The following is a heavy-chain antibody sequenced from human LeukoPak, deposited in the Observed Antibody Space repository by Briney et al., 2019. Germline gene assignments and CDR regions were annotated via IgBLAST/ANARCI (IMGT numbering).Heavy chain of an antibody. CDR3: ARATHWLHDFDTSGFSGPFDY. Sequence: GASVKVSCKASGYTFTGYYIHWVRQVPGQGLEWMGWINPNTADANSAQTFQGRVTLTSDTSINTVYMELSRLRSDDTAVYYCARATHWLHDFDTSGFSGPFDYWGQGTLVTVSS. CDR1: GYTFTGYY. V-gene: IGHV1-2*02. J-gene: IGHJ4*02. D-gene: IGHD3-22*01. CDR2: INPNTADA.